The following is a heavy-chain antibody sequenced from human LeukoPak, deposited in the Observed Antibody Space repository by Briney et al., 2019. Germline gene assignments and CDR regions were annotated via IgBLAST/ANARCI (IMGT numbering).Heavy chain of an antibody. CDR1: GFTFSNAW. J-gene: IGHJ6*03. V-gene: IGHV3-15*01. Sequence: PGGSLRPSCAASGFTFSNAWMSWVRQAPGKGLEWVGRIKSKTDGGTTDYAAPVKGRFTISRDDSKNTLYLQMNSLKTEDTAVYYCTTVGGAPYYYYYMDVWGKGTTVTVSS. CDR3: TTVGGAPYYYYYMDV. D-gene: IGHD3-16*01. CDR2: IKSKTDGGTT.